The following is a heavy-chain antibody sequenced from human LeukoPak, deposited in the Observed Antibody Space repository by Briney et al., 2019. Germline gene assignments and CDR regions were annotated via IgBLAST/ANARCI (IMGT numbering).Heavy chain of an antibody. CDR2: IYHSGST. Sequence: SGTLSLTCAVSGGSISSSNWWSWVRQPPGKGLEWIGEIYHSGSTNYNPPLKSRVTISVDKSKNQFSLKLSSVTAADTAVYYCARAVVRGVKGDAFDIWGQGTMVTVSS. V-gene: IGHV4-4*02. J-gene: IGHJ3*02. CDR1: GGSISSSNW. CDR3: ARAVVRGVKGDAFDI. D-gene: IGHD3-10*01.